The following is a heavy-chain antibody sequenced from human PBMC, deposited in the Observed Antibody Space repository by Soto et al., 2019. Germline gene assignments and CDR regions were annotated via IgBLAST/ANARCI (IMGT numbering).Heavy chain of an antibody. CDR3: AKEVLLDV. CDR2: ISSSSSTK. Sequence: PGGSLRLSCAASGFTFSTYSMNWVRQAPGKGLEWVANISSSSSTKYYIDSVKGRFTISRDNSKNTLYLQMNSLRAEDTAVYYCAKEVLLDVWGQGTTVTVSS. CDR1: GFTFSTYS. V-gene: IGHV3-48*01. J-gene: IGHJ6*02.